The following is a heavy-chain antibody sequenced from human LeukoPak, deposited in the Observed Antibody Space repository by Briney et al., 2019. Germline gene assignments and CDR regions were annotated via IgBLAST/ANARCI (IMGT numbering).Heavy chain of an antibody. D-gene: IGHD2-15*01. CDR1: GFTFDDYA. CDR3: ARGYCRGGSCYSGDAFDI. V-gene: IGHV3-9*01. Sequence: GRSLRLSCAASGFTFDDYAMHWVRQAPGRGLEWVSGISWNGGSLGYADSVKGRFTISRDNAKNSLYLQMNSLRAEDTAVYYCARGYCRGGSCYSGDAFDIWGQGTMVTVSS. J-gene: IGHJ3*02. CDR2: ISWNGGSL.